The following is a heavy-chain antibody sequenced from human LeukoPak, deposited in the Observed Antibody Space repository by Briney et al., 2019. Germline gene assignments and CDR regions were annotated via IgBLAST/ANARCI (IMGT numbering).Heavy chain of an antibody. D-gene: IGHD1-26*01. Sequence: GGSLRLSCAASGFTFSSYAMHWVRQAPGKGLEYVSAISSNGGSTYYANSVKGRFTISRDNSKNTLYLQMGSLRAEDMAVYYCARGWAFDYWGQGPLVPVSS. V-gene: IGHV3-64*01. J-gene: IGHJ4*02. CDR2: ISSNGGST. CDR1: GFTFSSYA. CDR3: ARGWAFDY.